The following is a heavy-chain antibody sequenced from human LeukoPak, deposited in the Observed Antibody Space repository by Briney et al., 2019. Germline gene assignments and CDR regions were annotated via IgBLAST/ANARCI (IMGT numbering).Heavy chain of an antibody. CDR3: ARERYYYDSSGYYPDH. V-gene: IGHV3-48*04. CDR2: ISSSSSTI. CDR1: GFTFSSYS. Sequence: GGSLRLSCAASGFTFSSYSMNWVRQAPGKGLEWVSYISSSSSTIYYADSVKGRFTISRDNAKNSLYLQMNSLRAEDTAVYYCARERYYYDSSGYYPDHWGQGTLVTVSS. J-gene: IGHJ4*02. D-gene: IGHD3-22*01.